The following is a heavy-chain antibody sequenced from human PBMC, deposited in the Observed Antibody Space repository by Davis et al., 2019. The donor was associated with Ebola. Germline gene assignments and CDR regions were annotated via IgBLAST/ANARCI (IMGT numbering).Heavy chain of an antibody. CDR3: ARGGDSSGIVADNWFDP. CDR1: GGSISSYY. V-gene: IGHV4-59*08. CDR2: IYYDGST. Sequence: MPSETLSLTCTVSGGSISSYYWSWIRQPPGKGLEWIGYIYYDGSTYYNPSFESRVTIYVDTSKNQFSLELSSVTAADTAVYYCARGGDSSGIVADNWFDPWGQGTLVTVSS. J-gene: IGHJ5*02. D-gene: IGHD3-22*01.